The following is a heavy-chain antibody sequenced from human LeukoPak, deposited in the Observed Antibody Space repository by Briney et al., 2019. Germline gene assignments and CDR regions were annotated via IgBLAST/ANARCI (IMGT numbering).Heavy chain of an antibody. Sequence: PGRSLRLSCAASGFTFSSYAMHWVRQAPGKGLEWVANIKEDGGEKYSVDSVKGRFTISRDNAKNSLYLQMNSLRAEDTAVYYCARGGRIVATIVDYWGQGTLVTVSS. CDR1: GFTFSSYA. V-gene: IGHV3-7*01. CDR3: ARGGRIVATIVDY. D-gene: IGHD5-12*01. J-gene: IGHJ4*02. CDR2: IKEDGGEK.